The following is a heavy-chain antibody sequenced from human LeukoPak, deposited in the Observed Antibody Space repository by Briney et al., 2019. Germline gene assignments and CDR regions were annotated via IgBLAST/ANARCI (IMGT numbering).Heavy chain of an antibody. CDR3: ARGDGYNRV. Sequence: SETLSLTCTVSVGSISSYYWSWIRQPPGKGLEWIGYIYYSGSTNYNPSLKSRVTISVDTSKNQFSLKLSSVTAADTAVYYCARGDGYNRVWGQGTLVTVSS. CDR2: IYYSGST. J-gene: IGHJ4*02. CDR1: VGSISSYY. V-gene: IGHV4-59*01. D-gene: IGHD5-24*01.